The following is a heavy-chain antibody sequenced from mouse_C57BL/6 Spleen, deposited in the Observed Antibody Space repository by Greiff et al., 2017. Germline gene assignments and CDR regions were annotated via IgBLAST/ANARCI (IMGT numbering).Heavy chain of an antibody. V-gene: IGHV1-52*01. J-gene: IGHJ3*01. Sequence: QVQLQQPGAELVRPGSSVKLSCKASGYTFTSYWMHWVQQRPIQGLEWIGNIDPSDSDTHYNQKFKDKATLTVDKSSSTAYMQLSSLTSEDSAVYYCAIYSNYYFAYWGQGTLVTVSA. CDR2: IDPSDSDT. CDR3: AIYSNYYFAY. CDR1: GYTFTSYW. D-gene: IGHD2-5*01.